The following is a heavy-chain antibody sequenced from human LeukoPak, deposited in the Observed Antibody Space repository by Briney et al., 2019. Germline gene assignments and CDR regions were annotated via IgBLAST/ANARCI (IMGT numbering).Heavy chain of an antibody. CDR2: IYSGGST. D-gene: IGHD3-22*01. V-gene: IGHV3-53*01. CDR3: ARGYYYDSSGYYPYFDY. Sequence: GGSLRLSCAASGFTVSSNYMSWVRQAPGKGLEWVSVIYSGGSTYYADSVKGRFTISRDNSKNTLYLQMNSLSAEDTAVYYCARGYYYDSSGYYPYFDYWGQGTLVTVSS. J-gene: IGHJ4*02. CDR1: GFTVSSNY.